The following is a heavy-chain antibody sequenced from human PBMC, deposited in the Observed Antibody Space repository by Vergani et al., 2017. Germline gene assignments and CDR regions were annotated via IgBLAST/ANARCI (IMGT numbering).Heavy chain of an antibody. CDR1: GYTFSTYG. V-gene: IGHV1-18*01. CDR3: AVTHDYADAQLDF. J-gene: IGHJ4*02. Sequence: QVQLVQSGAEVKKPGASVKVSCKASGYTFSTYGISWVRQAPGQGLEWMGWISAYNGNTNYPEKFQGRLTMTTDTSTRTAYMELRSLRSDDTAVYYCAVTHDYADAQLDFWGQGTLVTVSS. D-gene: IGHD4-17*01. CDR2: ISAYNGNT.